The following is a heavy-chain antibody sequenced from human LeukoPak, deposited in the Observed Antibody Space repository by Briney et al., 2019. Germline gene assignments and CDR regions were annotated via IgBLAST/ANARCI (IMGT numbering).Heavy chain of an antibody. CDR3: ARDEGRGGDLGY. V-gene: IGHV1-2*02. D-gene: IGHD3-10*01. J-gene: IGHJ4*02. CDR2: IVPNNGDT. CDR1: GYTFTDYY. Sequence: ASVKVSCKASGYTFTDYYIHWLRQAPGQGLEWMGWIVPNNGDTHYAQKFQGRVTMTRDTSISTAYMELSRLTSDDTAVYFCARDEGRGGDLGYWGQGTLVSVSS.